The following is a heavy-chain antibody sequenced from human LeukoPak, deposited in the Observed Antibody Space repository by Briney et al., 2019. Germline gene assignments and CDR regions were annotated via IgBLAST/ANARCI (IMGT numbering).Heavy chain of an antibody. Sequence: GGSLRLSCAASGFTFSSYAMSWVRQAPGKGLEWVSVIYTDGSTYYADSVTGRFSISRDDSKNTLYLQMNSLRAEDTAVYYCAKVPSTGWYLDYWGQGTLVTVSS. D-gene: IGHD6-19*01. V-gene: IGHV3-23*03. CDR1: GFTFSSYA. CDR2: IYTDGST. J-gene: IGHJ4*02. CDR3: AKVPSTGWYLDY.